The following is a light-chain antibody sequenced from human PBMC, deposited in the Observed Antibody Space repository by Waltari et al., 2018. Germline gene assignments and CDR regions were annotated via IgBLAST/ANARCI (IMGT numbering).Light chain of an antibody. CDR1: QSASTY. CDR2: DAS. V-gene: IGKV3-11*01. CDR3: QQRSNCPPFT. Sequence: EVVLTQSPVNLSLSPGERATLPCRARQSASTYFAWYQQRPGQPPRLLIYDASNRAAGSPARFSGSGSGTDFTRTISSLEPEDFAVYYCQQRSNCPPFTFGGGTKVEIK. J-gene: IGKJ4*01.